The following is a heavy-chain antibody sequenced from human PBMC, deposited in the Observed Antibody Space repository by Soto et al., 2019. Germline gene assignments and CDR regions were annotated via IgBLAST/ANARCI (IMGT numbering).Heavy chain of an antibody. CDR3: ASVVVGATRQTGSDH. CDR2: VHPSGGT. V-gene: IGHV4-39*01. J-gene: IGHJ4*02. CDR1: HGSITSGDYF. D-gene: IGHD2-15*01. Sequence: LSLTCTVSHGSITSGDYFWAWIRQPPEKGLEFIGSVHPSGGTYYSPSLKSRASISIDKSRNQFSLKLTSVNAGDTAVYFCASVVVGATRQTGSDHWGQGTLVTVSS.